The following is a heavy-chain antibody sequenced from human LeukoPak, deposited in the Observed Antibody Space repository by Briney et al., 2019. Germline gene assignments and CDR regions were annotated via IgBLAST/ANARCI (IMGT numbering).Heavy chain of an antibody. CDR2: MNPNSGNT. CDR1: GYTFTSYD. V-gene: IGHV1-8*01. D-gene: IGHD1-14*01. CDR3: ARGRRGLPDVY. J-gene: IGHJ4*02. Sequence: ASVKVSCKASGYTFTSYDIIWVRQVTGQGLEWMGWMNPNSGNTGHAQKFQGSVTMTRNTSISTAYMELSSLRSEDTAVYYCARGRRGLPDVYWAQGTLVIVSS.